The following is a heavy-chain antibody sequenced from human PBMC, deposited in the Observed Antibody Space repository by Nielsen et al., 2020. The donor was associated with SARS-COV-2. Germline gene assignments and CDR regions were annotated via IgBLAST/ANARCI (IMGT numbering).Heavy chain of an antibody. CDR1: GDSVSSSSAA. D-gene: IGHD4-17*01. CDR2: TYYRSKWYN. CDR3: ARARGAYGDYYYYYTDV. J-gene: IGHJ6*03. Sequence: SETLSLTCAISGDSVSSSSAAWNWIRQSPSRGLEWLGRTYYRSKWYNDYAVSVKSRITINPDTSKNLFSLHLNSVTPEDTAVYYCARARGAYGDYYYYYTDVWGKGTTVTVSS. V-gene: IGHV6-1*01.